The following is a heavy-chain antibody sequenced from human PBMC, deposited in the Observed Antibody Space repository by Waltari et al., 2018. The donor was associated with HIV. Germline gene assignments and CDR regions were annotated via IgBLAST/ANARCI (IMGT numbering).Heavy chain of an antibody. D-gene: IGHD7-27*01. Sequence: QLQLQESGPGLVKPSETLSLTCTVSGGSIRTRSYYWVWIRQPPGKGLESIGNIYYRGNTFYNSSLNSRVTMSVDTSRNQFSLNLSSVTAADTAVYYCARVARRGLVWGSPWYYGMDVWGQGTTVTVSS. V-gene: IGHV4-39*01. CDR2: IYYRGNT. CDR1: GGSIRTRSYY. J-gene: IGHJ6*02. CDR3: ARVARRGLVWGSPWYYGMDV.